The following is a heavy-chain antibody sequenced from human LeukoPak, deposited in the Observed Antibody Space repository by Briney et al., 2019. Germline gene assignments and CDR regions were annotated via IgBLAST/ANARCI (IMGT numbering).Heavy chain of an antibody. V-gene: IGHV3-53*01. CDR1: GFTVSSNY. J-gene: IGHJ4*02. Sequence: GGSLRLSCAASGFTVSSNYMSWVRQAPGKGLEWVSIIYNGGGSTYYADSVKGRFTISRDNSKDTLYLQMDSLRAEDTAVYYCAKGSGSSCYSPCDYWGQGILVTVSS. D-gene: IGHD2-15*01. CDR2: IYNGGGST. CDR3: AKGSGSSCYSPCDY.